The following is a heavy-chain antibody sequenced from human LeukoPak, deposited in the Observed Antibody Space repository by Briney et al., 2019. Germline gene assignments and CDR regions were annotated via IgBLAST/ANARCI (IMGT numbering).Heavy chain of an antibody. V-gene: IGHV1-18*04. D-gene: IGHD1-26*01. CDR2: ISAYNGNT. CDR1: GYTFTSYY. J-gene: IGHJ5*02. CDR3: ARGRGSYSDRFVWFDP. Sequence: VASVKVSCKASGYTFTSYYMHWVRQAPGQGLEWMGWISAYNGNTNYAQKLQGRVTMTTDTSTSTAYMELRSLRSDDTAVYYCARGRGSYSDRFVWFDPWGQGTLVTVSS.